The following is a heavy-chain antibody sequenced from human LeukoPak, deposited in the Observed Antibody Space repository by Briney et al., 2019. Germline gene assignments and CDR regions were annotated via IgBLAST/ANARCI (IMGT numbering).Heavy chain of an antibody. V-gene: IGHV3-23*01. CDR1: GFTFSSYS. Sequence: PGGSLRLSCAASGFTFSSYSMSWVRQAPGKGLEWVSAISGSGGSTYYADSVKGRFTISRDNSKNTLYLQMNSLRAEDTAVYYCAKVPLAYCGGDCYFDYWGQGTLVTVSS. CDR2: ISGSGGST. J-gene: IGHJ4*02. CDR3: AKVPLAYCGGDCYFDY. D-gene: IGHD2-21*02.